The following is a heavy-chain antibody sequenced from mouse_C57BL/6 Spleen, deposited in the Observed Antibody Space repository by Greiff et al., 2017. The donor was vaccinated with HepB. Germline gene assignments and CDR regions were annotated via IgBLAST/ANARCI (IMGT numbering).Heavy chain of an antibody. J-gene: IGHJ2*01. V-gene: IGHV1-81*01. Sequence: QVHVKQSGAELARPGASVKLSCKASGYTFTSYGISWVKQRTGQGLEWIGEIYPRSGNTYYNEKFKGKATLTADKSSSTAYMELRSLTSEDSAVYFCARWDYSNYADYWGQGTTLTVSS. CDR3: ARWDYSNYADY. D-gene: IGHD2-5*01. CDR1: GYTFTSYG. CDR2: IYPRSGNT.